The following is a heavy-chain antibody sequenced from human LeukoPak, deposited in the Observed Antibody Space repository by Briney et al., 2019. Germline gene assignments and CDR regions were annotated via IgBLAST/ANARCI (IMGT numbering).Heavy chain of an antibody. CDR1: GYTLTSCV. CDR2: MKPYCGNT. CDR3: ARATDSSGYPGYYYYMDV. J-gene: IGHJ6*03. Sequence: VKVSCKPAGYTLTSCVIYGVRQATPQGRTGMRSMKPYCGNTGYAHTFQGRVTMTRNTSISTAYMGLSSLRSEVTAVYYCARATDSSGYPGYYYYMDVWGKGATVTVSS. V-gene: IGHV1-8*01. D-gene: IGHD3-22*01.